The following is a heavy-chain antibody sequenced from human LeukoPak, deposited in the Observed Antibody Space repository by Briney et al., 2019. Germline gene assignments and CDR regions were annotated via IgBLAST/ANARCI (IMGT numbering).Heavy chain of an antibody. V-gene: IGHV4-61*02. CDR2: IHTSGTT. Sequence: SQTLSLTCTVSGGSISSGDYYWSWIRQSAGKRLEWLGRIHTSGTTTYSPSLQSRLTMSVDTSKSQVSLRLTSVTAADTAVYYCATEQVSGSAWGFDYWGQGSLVTVSS. CDR1: GGSISSGDYY. CDR3: ATEQVSGSAWGFDY. J-gene: IGHJ4*02. D-gene: IGHD6-19*01.